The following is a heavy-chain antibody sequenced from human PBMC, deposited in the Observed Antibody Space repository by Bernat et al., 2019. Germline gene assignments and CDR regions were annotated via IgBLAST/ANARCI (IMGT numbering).Heavy chain of an antibody. CDR1: GFTFSNYA. CDR2: IGGRGGRT. Sequence: EVQLLESGGGLVQPGGSLRLSCTASGFTFSNYAMNWVRQAPGKGLEWVSRIGGRGGRTEYAESVKGRFTISRDNSKSTRCLQMNSLRADDTAVYYCAKDYNNGRSEFDRWGQGTLVTVSS. CDR3: AKDYNNGRSEFDR. J-gene: IGHJ4*02. V-gene: IGHV3-23*01. D-gene: IGHD1-14*01.